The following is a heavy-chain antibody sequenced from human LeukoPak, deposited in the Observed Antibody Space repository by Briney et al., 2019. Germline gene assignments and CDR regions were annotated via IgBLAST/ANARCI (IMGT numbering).Heavy chain of an antibody. CDR1: GGSISSSTYY. D-gene: IGHD3-22*01. Sequence: SETLSLTCTVSGGSISSSTYYWGWIRQPPGKGLEWIGTIYYTGSTYYNPSLKSRVTISIDTSKNQFSLTLSPVTAADTAVYFCARASNYFDILYWGQGTLVTVSS. V-gene: IGHV4-39*01. J-gene: IGHJ4*02. CDR3: ARASNYFDILY. CDR2: IYYTGST.